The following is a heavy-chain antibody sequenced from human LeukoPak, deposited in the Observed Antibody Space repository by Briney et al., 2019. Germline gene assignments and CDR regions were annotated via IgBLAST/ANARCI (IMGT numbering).Heavy chain of an antibody. CDR2: ISGSGGST. CDR1: GFTFSTYV. J-gene: IGHJ4*02. Sequence: PGGSLRLSCAASGFTFSTYVVNWVRQAPGKGLEWVSAISGSGGSTYYADSVKGRFTISRDNSKNTLYLQMNSLRAEDTAVYYCATSDSSGYYFSYYWGQGTLVTVSS. CDR3: ATSDSSGYYFSYY. D-gene: IGHD3-22*01. V-gene: IGHV3-23*01.